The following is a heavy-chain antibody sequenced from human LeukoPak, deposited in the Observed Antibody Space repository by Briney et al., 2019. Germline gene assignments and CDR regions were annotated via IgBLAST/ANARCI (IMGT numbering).Heavy chain of an antibody. CDR3: AREATGFDY. J-gene: IGHJ4*02. Sequence: PSETLSLTRAVSGGSISSTNSYWGWIRQPPGKGLEWIGRIYYSGSTFYNPSLKSRVTISVDTSKNQFSLRLSSVTAADTAVYYCAREATGFDYWGQGTLVTVSS. CDR2: IYYSGST. CDR1: GGSISSTNSY. V-gene: IGHV4-39*02. D-gene: IGHD5-12*01.